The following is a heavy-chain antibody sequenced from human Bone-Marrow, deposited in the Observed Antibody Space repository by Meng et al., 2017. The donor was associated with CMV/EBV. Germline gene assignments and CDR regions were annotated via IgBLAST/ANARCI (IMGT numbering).Heavy chain of an antibody. CDR3: AREVDFVDAFDI. J-gene: IGHJ3*02. CDR1: GFTFSSYW. Sequence: GESLKISCAGSGFTFSSYWMSWVRQAPGKGLEWVANIKQDGSEKYYVDSVKGRFTISRDNTKNSLYLQINSLRAEDTALYYCAREVDFVDAFDIWGQGTMVTLSS. CDR2: IKQDGSEK. V-gene: IGHV3-7*01. D-gene: IGHD3-3*01.